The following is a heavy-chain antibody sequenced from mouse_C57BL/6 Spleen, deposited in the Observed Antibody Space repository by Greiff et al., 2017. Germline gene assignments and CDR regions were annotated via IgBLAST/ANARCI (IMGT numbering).Heavy chain of an antibody. Sequence: QVQLQQSGAELVRPGASVTLSCKASGYTFTDYEMHWVKPTPVHGLEWIGAIDPETGGTAYNQKFKGKAILTADKSSSTAYMELRSLTSEDSAVYYCTRWRDWGFADWGQGTLVTVSA. CDR3: TRWRDWGFAD. CDR2: IDPETGGT. V-gene: IGHV1-15*01. J-gene: IGHJ3*01. CDR1: GYTFTDYE.